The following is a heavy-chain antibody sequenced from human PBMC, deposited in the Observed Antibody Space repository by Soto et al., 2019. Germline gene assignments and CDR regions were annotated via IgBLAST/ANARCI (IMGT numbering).Heavy chain of an antibody. CDR1: GGTFSSYS. V-gene: IGHV1-69*01. CDR3: ARDCWKQPGGIDY. D-gene: IGHD3-16*01. Sequence: QVQLVQSGAEVKKPGSSVKVSCKASGGTFSSYSINWVRQAPGQGLEWMGEIIPIFGTANYAQKFQGRVTITADESTSTAYMELSSLRSEDTAGYYCARDCWKQPGGIDYWGQGTLVTVSS. CDR2: IIPIFGTA. J-gene: IGHJ4*02.